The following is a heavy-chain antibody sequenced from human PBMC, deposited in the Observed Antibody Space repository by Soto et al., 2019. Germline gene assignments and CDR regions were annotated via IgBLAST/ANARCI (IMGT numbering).Heavy chain of an antibody. J-gene: IGHJ3*02. Sequence: QITLKESGPTLVKPTQTLTLTCTFSGFSLSTSGVGVGWIRQPPGKALEGVALIFWNDDKRYSPSLKSRLTITKDTSKNQVVFTMTNMDPVDTATYYCAHLEEVAGAFDIWGQGTMVSVSS. CDR3: AHLEEVAGAFDI. CDR1: GFSLSTSGVG. D-gene: IGHD2-15*01. CDR2: IFWNDDK. V-gene: IGHV2-5*01.